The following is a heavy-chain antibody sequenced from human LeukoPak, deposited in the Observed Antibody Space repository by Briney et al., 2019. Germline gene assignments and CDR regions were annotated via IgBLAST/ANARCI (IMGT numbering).Heavy chain of an antibody. J-gene: IGHJ6*03. Sequence: SETLSLTCAVYGGSFSGYYWSWIRQPPGKGLEWIGEINHSGSTNYNPSLKSRVTISVDTSKNQFSLKLSSVTAADTAVYYCARGLRGYYYYYYYMDVWGKGTTVTVSS. CDR2: INHSGST. CDR3: ARGLRGYYYYYYYMDV. CDR1: GGSFSGYY. V-gene: IGHV4-34*01. D-gene: IGHD3-10*01.